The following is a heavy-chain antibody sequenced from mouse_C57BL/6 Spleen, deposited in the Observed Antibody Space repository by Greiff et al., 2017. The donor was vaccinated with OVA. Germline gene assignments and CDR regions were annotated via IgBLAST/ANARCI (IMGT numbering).Heavy chain of an antibody. D-gene: IGHD6-1*01. CDR2: IYPNSGST. V-gene: IGHV1-64*01. CDR3: ARGRSDYAGDY. J-gene: IGHJ4*01. Sequence: QVQLQQPGAELVKPGASVKLSCKASGYTFTSYWMHWVKQRPGQGLEWIGMIYPNSGSTNYNEKFKSKATLTVDKSSSTAYRQFSSLTSEDSAVYYCARGRSDYAGDYWGQGTSVTVSS. CDR1: GYTFTSYW.